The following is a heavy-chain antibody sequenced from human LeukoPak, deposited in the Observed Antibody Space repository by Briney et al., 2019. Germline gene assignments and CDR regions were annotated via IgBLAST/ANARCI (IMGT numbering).Heavy chain of an antibody. V-gene: IGHV1-8*01. D-gene: IGHD4-17*01. CDR2: MNPNSGNT. J-gene: IGHJ6*03. Sequence: ASVKVSCKASGYTFTSYDINWVRQATGQGLEWMGWMNPNSGNTGYAQKFQGRVTMTRNTSISTAYMELSSLRSEDTAVYYCARRLYGDGPRGYYYYYYYMDVWGKGTTVTISS. CDR3: ARRLYGDGPRGYYYYYYYMDV. CDR1: GYTFTSYD.